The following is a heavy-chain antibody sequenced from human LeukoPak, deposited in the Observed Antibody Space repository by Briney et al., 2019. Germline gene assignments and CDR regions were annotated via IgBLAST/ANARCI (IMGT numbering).Heavy chain of an antibody. Sequence: SETLSLTFSVSSASIRSYFWSWIRQSPGKGLEWIGYVYDNDISNFNPSLESRVTILVDRSKSQFSLKLRSVTAADTAVYYCARGLVLATDDAFDIWGPGTMVTVSS. V-gene: IGHV4-59*01. D-gene: IGHD5-12*01. CDR2: VYDNDIS. J-gene: IGHJ3*02. CDR3: ARGLVLATDDAFDI. CDR1: SASIRSYF.